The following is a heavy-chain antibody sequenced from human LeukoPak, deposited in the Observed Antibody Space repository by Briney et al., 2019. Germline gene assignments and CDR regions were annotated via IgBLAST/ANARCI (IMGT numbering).Heavy chain of an antibody. CDR1: GYTFTGYY. CDR3: ARDLNRKFDP. D-gene: IGHD1-14*01. J-gene: IGHJ5*02. CDR2: ISPNSGGT. Sequence: GASVKVSCKASGYTFTGYYIHWVRQAPGQGLEWMGWISPNSGGTNYAQKFQGRVTMTRDTSISTAYMELSRLRSDDTAVYYCARDLNRKFDPWGQGTLVTVSS. V-gene: IGHV1-2*02.